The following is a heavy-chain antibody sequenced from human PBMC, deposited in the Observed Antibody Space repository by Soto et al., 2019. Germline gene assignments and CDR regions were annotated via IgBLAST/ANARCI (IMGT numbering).Heavy chain of an antibody. CDR3: AASCVGCGGFNYYGMDV. D-gene: IGHD2-21*01. J-gene: IGHJ6*02. Sequence: QVQLQESGPGLVKPSQTLPLTCSVSGASISSGGYYWNWIRQHPGKGLEWIGYIYYSGTTYYNPSLKSRVTISVDTSKNQFSLKLSSVTAADTAVYYCAASCVGCGGFNYYGMDVWGQGTTVTVSS. CDR2: IYYSGTT. CDR1: GASISSGGYY. V-gene: IGHV4-31*03.